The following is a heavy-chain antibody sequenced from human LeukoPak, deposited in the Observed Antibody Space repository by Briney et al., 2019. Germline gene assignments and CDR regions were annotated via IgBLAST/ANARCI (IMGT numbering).Heavy chain of an antibody. CDR1: GFTFSSYA. CDR3: ASEVGYCSSTSCYGMYYYYGMDV. J-gene: IGHJ6*04. V-gene: IGHV3-23*01. D-gene: IGHD2-2*01. CDR2: ISGSGGST. Sequence: PGGSLRLSCAASGFTFSSYAMSWVRQAPGKGLEWVSAISGSGGSTYYADSVKGRFTISRDNSKNTLYLQMNSLRAEDTAVYYCASEVGYCSSTSCYGMYYYYGMDVWGEGTTVTVSP.